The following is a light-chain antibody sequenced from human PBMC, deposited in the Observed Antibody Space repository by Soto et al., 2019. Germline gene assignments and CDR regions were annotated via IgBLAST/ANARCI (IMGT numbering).Light chain of an antibody. Sequence: DIQMTQSPSSLSASVGDRVTITCRASQDIRSDLGWYQQKPGKAPQRLIFRASTLQSGVPSRFSGSGSGTEFTLTISSLQPEDFATYYCLQHNSFPLTFGGGTKVEIK. CDR3: LQHNSFPLT. J-gene: IGKJ4*01. CDR2: RAS. CDR1: QDIRSD. V-gene: IGKV1-17*01.